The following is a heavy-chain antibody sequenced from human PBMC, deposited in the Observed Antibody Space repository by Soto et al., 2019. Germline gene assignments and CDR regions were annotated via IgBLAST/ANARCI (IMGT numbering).Heavy chain of an antibody. D-gene: IGHD1-26*01. Sequence: EVQLLESGGGLVQPGGSLRLSCAASGFTFSSYAMSWVRQAPGKGLEWVSAISGSGGNTYYADSVKGRFTISRDKCKNTLHLLMNSEKAEDTGVDYCVKDRPWGVLHWCFGLWGRGTL. CDR2: ISGSGGNT. V-gene: IGHV3-23*01. J-gene: IGHJ2*01. CDR3: VKDRPWGVLHWCFGL. CDR1: GFTFSSYA.